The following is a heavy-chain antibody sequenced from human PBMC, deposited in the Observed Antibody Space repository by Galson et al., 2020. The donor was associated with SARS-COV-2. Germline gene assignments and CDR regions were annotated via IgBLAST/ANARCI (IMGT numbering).Heavy chain of an antibody. V-gene: IGHV2-70*11. Sequence: ESGPTLVKPTPTLTLTCSFSGFSLSSRGMCVSWIRQPPGKALEWLARIDWDDNQYYNTSLKTRLTISKDTSKNQVVLTMTNMDPVDTATYYCARIVSRAVADTGRRGAFDIWGQGTMVTVSS. CDR3: ARIVSRAVADTGRRGAFDI. CDR1: GFSLSSRGMC. J-gene: IGHJ3*02. D-gene: IGHD6-19*01. CDR2: IDWDDNQ.